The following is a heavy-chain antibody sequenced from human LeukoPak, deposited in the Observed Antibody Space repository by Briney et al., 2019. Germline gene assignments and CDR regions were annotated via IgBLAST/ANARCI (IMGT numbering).Heavy chain of an antibody. CDR3: TRFSRSGSSNY. CDR2: IRQDGSEK. D-gene: IGHD2-15*01. V-gene: IGHV3-7*01. J-gene: IGHJ4*02. Sequence: PGGSLRLSCAASGFTFSNYWMSWVRQAPGKGLEWVAIIRQDGSEKKYVDSVKGRFTISRDNAKNSLYLEMNSLRAEDTAVYYCTRFSRSGSSNYWGQGTLVTVSS. CDR1: GFTFSNYW.